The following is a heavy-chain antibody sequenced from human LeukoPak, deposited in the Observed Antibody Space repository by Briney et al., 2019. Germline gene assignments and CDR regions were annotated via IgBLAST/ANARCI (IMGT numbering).Heavy chain of an antibody. Sequence: PSETLSLTCAVYGGSFSGYYWSWIRQPPGKGLEWIGEINHSGSTNYNPSLKSRVTISVDTSKNQFSLKLSSVTAADTAVYYCARGTIDYDILTGYSASWFGPWGQGTPVTVSS. V-gene: IGHV4-34*01. CDR1: GGSFSGYY. CDR3: ARGTIDYDILTGYSASWFGP. CDR2: INHSGST. D-gene: IGHD3-9*01. J-gene: IGHJ5*02.